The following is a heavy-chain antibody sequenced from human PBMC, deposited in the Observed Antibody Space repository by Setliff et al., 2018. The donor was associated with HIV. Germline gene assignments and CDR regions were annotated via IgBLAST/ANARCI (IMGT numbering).Heavy chain of an antibody. CDR1: GASISSGGYY. D-gene: IGHD1-7*01. CDR3: ATTYNWNYLGWFDP. V-gene: IGHV4-31*03. J-gene: IGHJ5*02. Sequence: SETLSLTCTVSGASISSGGYYWSWIRQHPGKGLEWIGYIYSSGCTYYNPFLKSRVTISVDTSKNQFSLKLSFVTAADTAVYYCATTYNWNYLGWFDPWGQGTLVTVSS. CDR2: IYSSGCT.